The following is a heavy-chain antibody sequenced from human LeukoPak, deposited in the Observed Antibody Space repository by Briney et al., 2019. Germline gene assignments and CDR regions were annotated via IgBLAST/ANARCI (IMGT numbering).Heavy chain of an antibody. D-gene: IGHD3-9*01. V-gene: IGHV4-59*01. Sequence: SETLSLTCAVSGDSISGYYWSWIRQPPGKGLEWIGYIYYSGSTNYNPSLKSRVTISVDTSKNQFSLKLSSVTAADTAVYYCARGILTGPINAFEIWGQGTMVTVSS. CDR2: IYYSGST. CDR1: GDSISGYY. CDR3: ARGILTGPINAFEI. J-gene: IGHJ3*02.